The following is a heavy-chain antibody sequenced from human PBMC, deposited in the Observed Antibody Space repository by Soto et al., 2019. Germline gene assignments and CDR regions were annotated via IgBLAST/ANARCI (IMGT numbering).Heavy chain of an antibody. CDR1: GGTFSSYA. J-gene: IGHJ4*02. CDR3: ATLPHYADPKAGF. V-gene: IGHV1-69*13. Sequence: GASVKVSCKASGGTFSSYAISWARQAPGQGLEWMGGIIPIFGTANYAQKFQGRVTITADESTSTAYMELSSLRSEDTAVYYCATLPHYADPKAGFWGQGTLVTVSS. D-gene: IGHD4-17*01. CDR2: IIPIFGTA.